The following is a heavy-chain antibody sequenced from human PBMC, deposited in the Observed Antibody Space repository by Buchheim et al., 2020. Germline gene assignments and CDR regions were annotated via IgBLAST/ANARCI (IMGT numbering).Heavy chain of an antibody. D-gene: IGHD5-18*01. CDR3: ATKGGYSYGDDAFDI. CDR2: ISFDGTKK. Sequence: QEQLVESGGGVVQPGGSLRLSCAASGFSFSSYDMHWVRQAPGKGLEWVAVISFDGTKKYYGDSVKGRVTISRDNSKNTLYLQMNSLGVEDTALYYCATKGGYSYGDDAFDIWGQGT. V-gene: IGHV3-30*03. J-gene: IGHJ3*02. CDR1: GFSFSSYD.